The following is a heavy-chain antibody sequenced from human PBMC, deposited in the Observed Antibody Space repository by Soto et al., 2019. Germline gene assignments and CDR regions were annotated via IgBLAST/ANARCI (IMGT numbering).Heavy chain of an antibody. J-gene: IGHJ5*02. V-gene: IGHV6-1*01. Sequence: SQTLSLTCAISGDSVSSNSAAWNWIRQSPSRGLEWLGRTYYRSKWYNDYAVSVKSRITINPDTSKNQFSLQLNSVTPEDTAVYYCARERYCSSTSRYLLQNNWFDPWGQGTLVTVYS. CDR2: TYYRSKWYN. CDR3: ARERYCSSTSRYLLQNNWFDP. CDR1: GDSVSSNSAA. D-gene: IGHD2-2*01.